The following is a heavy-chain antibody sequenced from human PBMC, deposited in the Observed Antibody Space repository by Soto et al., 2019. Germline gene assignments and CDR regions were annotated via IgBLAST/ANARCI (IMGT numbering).Heavy chain of an antibody. CDR2: IHHTGAT. CDR3: STYSYDDHISGYLDF. CDR1: GGSMTSRNNY. Sequence: SETLSLTCTVTGGSMTSRNNYWGRVRQPPGKGLEWVASIHHTGATYYNPSLRARITMSVDTYNTRFPLSLTSVTAADTATYFCSTYSYDDHISGYLDFWGQGTLVTVSS. D-gene: IGHD3-22*01. V-gene: IGHV4-39*06. J-gene: IGHJ4*02.